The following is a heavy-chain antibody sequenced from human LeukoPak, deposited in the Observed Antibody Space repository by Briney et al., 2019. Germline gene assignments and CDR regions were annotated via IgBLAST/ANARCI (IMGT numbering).Heavy chain of an antibody. J-gene: IGHJ4*02. CDR3: AKENYGGKAADY. V-gene: IGHV3-74*01. CDR2: INSDGSST. CDR1: GFTFSSYW. Sequence: GGSLRLSCAASGFTFSSYWMHWVREAPGKGLVWVSRINSDGSSTSYADSVKGRFTISRDNAKNTLYLQMNSLRAEDTAVYYCAKENYGGKAADYWGQGTLVTVSS. D-gene: IGHD4-23*01.